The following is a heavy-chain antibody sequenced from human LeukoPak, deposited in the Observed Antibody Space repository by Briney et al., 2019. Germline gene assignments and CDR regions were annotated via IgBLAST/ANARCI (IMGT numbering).Heavy chain of an antibody. J-gene: IGHJ5*02. CDR3: ARHVSYNIIGSHWGGFDP. D-gene: IGHD3-22*01. CDR2: IFQSGTT. V-gene: IGHV4-38-2*01. Sequence: PSETLSLTCAVSGYSISSGHFWGWIRQPPGKGLEWIGSIFQSGTTYYNPSLKSRVTISVDTSKNHFSLNLSSVTAADTAVYYCARHVSYNIIGSHWGGFDPWGQGTLVTVSS. CDR1: GYSISSGHF.